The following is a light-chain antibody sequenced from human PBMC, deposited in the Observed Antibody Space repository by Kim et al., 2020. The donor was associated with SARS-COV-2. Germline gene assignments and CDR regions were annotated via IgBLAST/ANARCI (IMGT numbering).Light chain of an antibody. Sequence: ASVGDRDTITCRASQGISNSLAWYQQKSGKAPSLLLYTTSTLQSGVPSRFSGSGSGTDYTLTISSLQPEDFATYYCQQYYSVPLTFGGGTKVDTK. J-gene: IGKJ4*01. CDR1: QGISNS. CDR2: TTS. V-gene: IGKV1-NL1*01. CDR3: QQYYSVPLT.